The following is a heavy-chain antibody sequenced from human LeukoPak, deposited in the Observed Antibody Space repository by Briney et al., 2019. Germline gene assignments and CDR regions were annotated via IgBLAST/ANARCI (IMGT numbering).Heavy chain of an antibody. CDR2: ISAYTGST. J-gene: IGHJ3*02. CDR3: ARTVGATGAFDI. CDR1: GYTFIHYG. V-gene: IGHV1-18*01. D-gene: IGHD1-26*01. Sequence: ASVKVSCKASGYTFIHYGLTWVRQAPGQGFEWMGWISAYTGSTNYAQKLQGRVTMPTDPSTSTAYMDLRSLRSDDTAVYYCARTVGATGAFDIWGQGTMVIVSS.